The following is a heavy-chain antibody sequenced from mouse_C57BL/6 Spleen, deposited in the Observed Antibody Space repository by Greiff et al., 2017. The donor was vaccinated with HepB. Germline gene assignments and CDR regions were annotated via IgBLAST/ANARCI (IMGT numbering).Heavy chain of an antibody. J-gene: IGHJ4*01. V-gene: IGHV1-69*01. CDR3: ARDGKGAMDY. CDR1: GYTFTSYW. CDR2: IDPSDSYT. D-gene: IGHD2-1*01. Sequence: QVQLKQPGAELVMPGASVKLSCKASGYTFTSYWMHWVKQRPGQGLEWIGEIDPSDSYTNYNQKFKGKSTLTVDKSSSTAYMQLSSLTSEDSAVYYCARDGKGAMDYWGQGTSVTVSS.